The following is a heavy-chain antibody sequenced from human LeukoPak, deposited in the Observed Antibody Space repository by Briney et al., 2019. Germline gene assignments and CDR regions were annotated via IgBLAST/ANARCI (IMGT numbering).Heavy chain of an antibody. CDR2: ITSISSAS. V-gene: IGHV3-23*01. D-gene: IGHD3-22*01. CDR1: GFTFSIYA. Sequence: QPGGSLRLSCAASGFTFSIYAMSWVRQAPGKGLEWVSSITSISSASFYADSVKGRFTISRDNSRDTLYLQMNSLRAGDTAIYYCVKDXPNYYSSNGHYYRQXGDXWGQGXLVAV. J-gene: IGHJ5*02. CDR3: VKDXPNYYSSNGHYYRQXGDX.